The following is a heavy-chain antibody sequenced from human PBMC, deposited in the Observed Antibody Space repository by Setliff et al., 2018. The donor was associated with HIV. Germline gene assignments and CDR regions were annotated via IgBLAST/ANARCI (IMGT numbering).Heavy chain of an antibody. CDR2: IKQDGSEE. J-gene: IGHJ4*02. D-gene: IGHD6-19*01. CDR3: TKDHLSGWASDC. V-gene: IGHV3-7*01. Sequence: ETLSLTCALYGDSFGDFYWNWIRQAPGKGLEWVGNIKQDGSEEYYVDSVRGRFTISRDNAKNSVYLQMNSLRVEDTAMYYCTKDHLSGWASDCWGQGTLVTVSS. CDR1: GDSFGDFY.